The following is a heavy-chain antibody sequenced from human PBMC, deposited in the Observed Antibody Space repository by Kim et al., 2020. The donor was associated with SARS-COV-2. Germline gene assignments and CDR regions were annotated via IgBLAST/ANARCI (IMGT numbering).Heavy chain of an antibody. CDR1: GASISSYY. J-gene: IGHJ4*03. V-gene: IGHV4-59*01. CDR3: ARTLFPPVTTLFDS. D-gene: IGHD4-17*01. CDR2: IYHSGGT. Sequence: SETLSLTCTVSGASISSYYWGWIRQPPGKGLEWIGYIYHSGGTNYNPSLTRRVTISVATSKNQFSLTLSSVTAAATAVSFYARTLFPPVTTLFDSLGQGT.